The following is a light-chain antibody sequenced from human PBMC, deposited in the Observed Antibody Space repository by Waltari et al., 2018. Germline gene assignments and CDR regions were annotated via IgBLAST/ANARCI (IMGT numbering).Light chain of an antibody. CDR3: CSYAGSRYV. V-gene: IGLV2-23*01. CDR2: EGS. CDR1: SSHVGSYNL. J-gene: IGLJ1*01. Sequence: QSALTQPASVSGSPGPSITISCPGTSSHVGSYNLVSWYQQHPGKAPKLMLYEGSKRPSGVSNRFSGSKSGNTASLTISGLQAEDEADYYCCSYAGSRYVFGTGTKVTVL.